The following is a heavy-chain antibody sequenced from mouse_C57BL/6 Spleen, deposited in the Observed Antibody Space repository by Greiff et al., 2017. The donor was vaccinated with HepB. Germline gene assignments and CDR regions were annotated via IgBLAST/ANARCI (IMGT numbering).Heavy chain of an antibody. D-gene: IGHD3-1*01. CDR3: ARGGYYFDY. V-gene: IGHV1-26*01. J-gene: IGHJ2*01. Sequence: EVQLQQSGPELVKPGASVKISCKASGYTFTDYYMNWVKQSHGKSLEWIGDINPNNGGTSYNQKFKGKTTLTLDKSSSTAYMELRRLTSEDSAVYYCARGGYYFDYWGQGTTLTVSS. CDR2: INPNNGGT. CDR1: GYTFTDYY.